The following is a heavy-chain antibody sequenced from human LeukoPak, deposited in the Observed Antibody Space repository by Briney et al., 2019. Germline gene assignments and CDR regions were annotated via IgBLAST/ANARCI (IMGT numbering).Heavy chain of an antibody. D-gene: IGHD5-18*01. CDR2: MNPISGNT. Sequence: ASVKVSCKASGYTFTSYDINWVRQATGQGLEWMGWMNPISGNTGYEQKFQGRVTLTRNTSINTAYMELSSLRSEDTAVYYCARGGGYSYGPLDIWGQGTKVTVPS. CDR1: GYTFTSYD. V-gene: IGHV1-8*03. J-gene: IGHJ3*02. CDR3: ARGGGYSYGPLDI.